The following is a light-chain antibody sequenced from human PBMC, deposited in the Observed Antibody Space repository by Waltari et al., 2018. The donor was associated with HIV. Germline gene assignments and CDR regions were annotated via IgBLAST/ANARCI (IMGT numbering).Light chain of an antibody. J-gene: IGLJ7*01. V-gene: IGLV1-47*01. CDR2: RNN. CDR1: SSNIGSNY. Sequence: QSVLTQPPSASGTPGQRVTISCSGSSSNIGSNYVYWYQQLPGTAPHLLIYRNNQRPSGVPDRFSGSKSGTSASLAISGLRSEDEADYYCAAWDDSLSGAVFGGGTQLTVL. CDR3: AAWDDSLSGAV.